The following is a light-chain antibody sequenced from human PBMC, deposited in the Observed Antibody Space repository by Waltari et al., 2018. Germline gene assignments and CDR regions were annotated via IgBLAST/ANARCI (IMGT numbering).Light chain of an antibody. CDR1: QSISSY. V-gene: IGKV1-39*01. CDR2: AAS. J-gene: IGKJ1*01. CDR3: QTSYSTPGT. Sequence: DIQMTQSPSSLSASVGDRVTITCRASQSISSYLNWYQQKTLTAPKLLIYAASSLQSGVPSRFSGSGSGTDFNLTISTLQPEDFATYYGQTSYSTPGTSGQGPTVEI.